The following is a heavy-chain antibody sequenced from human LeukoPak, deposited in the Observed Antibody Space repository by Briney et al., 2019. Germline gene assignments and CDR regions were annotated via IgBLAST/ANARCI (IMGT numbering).Heavy chain of an antibody. CDR3: ARSRYCSGGSCYPQGYGDYYFDY. D-gene: IGHD2-15*01. Sequence: PSETLSLTCAVYGESFSGYYWSWIRQPPGKGLEWIGEINHSGSTNYNPSLKSRVTISVDTSKNQFSLKLSSVTAADTAVYYCARSRYCSGGSCYPQGYGDYYFDYWGQGTLVTVSS. CDR1: GESFSGYY. CDR2: INHSGST. V-gene: IGHV4-34*01. J-gene: IGHJ4*02.